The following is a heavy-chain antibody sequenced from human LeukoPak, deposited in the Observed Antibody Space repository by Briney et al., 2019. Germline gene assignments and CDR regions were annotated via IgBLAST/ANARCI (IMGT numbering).Heavy chain of an antibody. Sequence: GGSLRLSCAASGFTFSSYGMNWVRQAPGKGLEWVSYVSSSGGAVTYADSVKGRFTVSRDNAKSSVYLQMNSLRAEDTAVYYCARDSSESGDQHDYWGQGTLVTVSS. CDR3: ARDSSESGDQHDY. V-gene: IGHV3-48*04. D-gene: IGHD2-21*02. CDR2: VSSSGGAV. CDR1: GFTFSSYG. J-gene: IGHJ4*02.